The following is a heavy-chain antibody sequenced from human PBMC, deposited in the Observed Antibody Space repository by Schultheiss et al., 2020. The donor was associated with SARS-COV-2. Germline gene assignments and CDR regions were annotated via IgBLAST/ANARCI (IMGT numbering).Heavy chain of an antibody. CDR1: GGSISSYY. CDR2: IHYSGST. J-gene: IGHJ6*02. V-gene: IGHV4-59*12. Sequence: SETLSLTCTVSGGSISSYYWSWIRQPPGKGLEWIGYIHYSGSTYYNPSLKSRVTISVDTSKNQFSLKLSSVTAADTAVYYCARGGGYYGMDVWGQGTTVTVSS. CDR3: ARGGGYYGMDV. D-gene: IGHD3-10*01.